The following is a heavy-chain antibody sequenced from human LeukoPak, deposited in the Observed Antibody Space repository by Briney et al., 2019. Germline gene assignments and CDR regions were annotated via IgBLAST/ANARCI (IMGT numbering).Heavy chain of an antibody. CDR2: IYPGDSDT. J-gene: IGHJ6*03. CDR3: ARHISMVRGVAWYYMDV. D-gene: IGHD3-10*01. V-gene: IGHV5-51*01. CDR1: GYSFTSYW. Sequence: GESLKISCKGSGYSFTSYWIGWVRQMPGKGLEWMGIIYPGDSDTRYSPSFQGQVTISADKSISTAYLQWSSLKASDTAMYYCARHISMVRGVAWYYMDVRGKGTTVTVSS.